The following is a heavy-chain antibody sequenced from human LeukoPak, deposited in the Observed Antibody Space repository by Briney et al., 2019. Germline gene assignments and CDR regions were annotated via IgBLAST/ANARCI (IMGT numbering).Heavy chain of an antibody. CDR2: ISGSGLMT. CDR1: GFTFSDYA. D-gene: IGHD3-22*01. V-gene: IGHV3-23*01. J-gene: IGHJ4*02. Sequence: GGSLRLSCAASGFTFSDYAMTWVRQDPGKGLEWVATISGSGLMTYYADSVKGRFTISRDTSKNTLYLQMNSLRPEDTAVYYCAKGLSSGYSGSDYWGQGTLVTVSS. CDR3: AKGLSSGYSGSDY.